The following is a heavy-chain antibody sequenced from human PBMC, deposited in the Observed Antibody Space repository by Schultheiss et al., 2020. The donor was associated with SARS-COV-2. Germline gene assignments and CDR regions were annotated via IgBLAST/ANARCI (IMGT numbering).Heavy chain of an antibody. Sequence: SETLSLTCTVSGGSISSYYWSWIRQPPGKGLEWIGEINHSGSTNYNPSLKSRVTISVDTSKNQFSLKLSSVTAADTAGYYCARGYYDSSGYPYYFDYWGQGTLVTVSS. V-gene: IGHV4-34*01. J-gene: IGHJ4*02. D-gene: IGHD3-22*01. CDR1: GGSISSYY. CDR2: INHSGST. CDR3: ARGYYDSSGYPYYFDY.